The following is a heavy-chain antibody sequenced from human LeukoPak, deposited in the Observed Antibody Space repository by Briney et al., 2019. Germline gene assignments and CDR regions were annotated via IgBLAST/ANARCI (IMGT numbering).Heavy chain of an antibody. V-gene: IGHV4-30-4*08. J-gene: IGHJ5*02. CDR3: ARQQQLVRVVGFDP. D-gene: IGHD6-13*01. CDR1: GGSISSGDYY. Sequence: SETLSLTCTVSGGSISSGDYYWSWIRQPPGKGLEWIGYIYYSGSTYYNPSLKSRVTISVDTSKNQFSLKLSSVTAADTAVYYCARQQQLVRVVGFDPWGQGTLVTVSS. CDR2: IYYSGST.